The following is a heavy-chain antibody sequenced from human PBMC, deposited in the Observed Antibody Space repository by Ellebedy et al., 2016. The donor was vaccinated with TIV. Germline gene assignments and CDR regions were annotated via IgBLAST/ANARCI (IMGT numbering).Heavy chain of an antibody. V-gene: IGHV4-59*01. Sequence: MPSETLSLTCAVYGGSFSGYYLSWIRQPPGKGLEWIGYIYYSGSTNYNPSLKSRVTISVDTSKNQFSLKLSSVTAADTAVYYCARYPSGHFDYWGQGTLVTVSS. CDR1: GGSFSGYY. CDR3: ARYPSGHFDY. J-gene: IGHJ4*02. D-gene: IGHD2-2*01. CDR2: IYYSGST.